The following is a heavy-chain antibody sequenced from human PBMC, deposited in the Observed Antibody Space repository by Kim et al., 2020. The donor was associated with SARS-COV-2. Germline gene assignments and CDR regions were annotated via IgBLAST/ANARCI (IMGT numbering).Heavy chain of an antibody. CDR2: ISGSGSTT. CDR1: GFTFSSYA. V-gene: IGHV3-23*01. J-gene: IGHJ3*02. CDR3: AKDQWELLRGAFDI. Sequence: GGSLRLSCAASGFTFSSYAMSWVRQAPGKGLEWVSGISGSGSTTYYADSVKGRFTISRDNSKNTLYLQMNSLRAEDSALYYCAKDQWELLRGAFDIWGPGTMVTVSS. D-gene: IGHD1-26*01.